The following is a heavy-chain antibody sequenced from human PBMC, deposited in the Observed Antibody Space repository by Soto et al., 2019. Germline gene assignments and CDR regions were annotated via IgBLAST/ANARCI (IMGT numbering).Heavy chain of an antibody. CDR1: GFTFSGYG. V-gene: IGHV3-30*03. CDR3: ARIIGGSSYFPPGY. J-gene: IGHJ4*02. Sequence: QVQLVESGGGVVQPGGSLRLSCAASGFTFSGYGMHWVRQSTGEGLEWVAILANDGSYQYYAGSVKGRFTISRDNSKNRIYAQMARLRPKDTDVYYCARIIGGSSYFPPGYWGKGTLVTVSS. D-gene: IGHD6-13*01. CDR2: LANDGSYQ.